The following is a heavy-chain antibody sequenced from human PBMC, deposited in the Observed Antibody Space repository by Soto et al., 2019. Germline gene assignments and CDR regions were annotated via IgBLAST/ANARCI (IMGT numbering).Heavy chain of an antibody. Sequence: EVQLVESGGGLVQPGGSLRLSCTASGFTFSSYTMHWVRQITDKGLEWVAAIGTAGDTFYQDSVKGRFTISREKAKNSLYLHMNSLRAEDTALYYCAIVSGGREGPFDYWGRGTLVTVSS. CDR3: AIVSGGREGPFDY. D-gene: IGHD2-8*02. V-gene: IGHV3-13*01. CDR1: GFTFSSYT. J-gene: IGHJ4*02. CDR2: IGTAGDT.